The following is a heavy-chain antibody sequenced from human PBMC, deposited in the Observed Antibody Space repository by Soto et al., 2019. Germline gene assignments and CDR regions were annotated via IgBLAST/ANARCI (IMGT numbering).Heavy chain of an antibody. CDR3: ARGPRASSWYTGSAP. D-gene: IGHD6-13*01. CDR2: INQSGST. J-gene: IGHJ5*02. V-gene: IGHV4-34*01. Sequence: KGLEWIRKINQSGSTNYNPSLKSRVTISVDTSTNQFSLKLSSVTAADTAVYYCARGPRASSWYTGSAPWRHGTLVIV.